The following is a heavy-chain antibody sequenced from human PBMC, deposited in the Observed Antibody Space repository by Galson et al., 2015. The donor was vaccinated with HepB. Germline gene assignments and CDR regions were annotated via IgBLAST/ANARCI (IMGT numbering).Heavy chain of an antibody. D-gene: IGHD3-10*01. CDR3: ARDSETYYYGSGSYPNWYFDL. CDR1: GFTFSSYS. Sequence: SLRLSCAASGFTFSSYSMNWVRQAPGKGLEWVSYISSSSSTIYYADSVKGRFTISRDNAKNSLYLQMNSLRAEDTAVYYCARDSETYYYGSGSYPNWYFDLWGRGTLVTVSS. J-gene: IGHJ2*01. CDR2: ISSSSSTI. V-gene: IGHV3-48*01.